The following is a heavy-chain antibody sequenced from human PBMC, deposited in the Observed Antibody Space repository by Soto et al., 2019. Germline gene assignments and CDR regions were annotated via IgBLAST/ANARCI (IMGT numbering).Heavy chain of an antibody. J-gene: IGHJ3*01. Sequence: SETLSLTCTVSGGSLSTHYWTWIRQPAGKGLEWIGRIHTNGNTDYNPSLQSRVTMSVDTSENQFSLKLRSATAADTAVYYCTRAPSFHSGFDFWGQGTMVTVSS. D-gene: IGHD2-21*01. CDR2: IHTNGNT. CDR3: TRAPSFHSGFDF. CDR1: GGSLSTHY. V-gene: IGHV4-4*07.